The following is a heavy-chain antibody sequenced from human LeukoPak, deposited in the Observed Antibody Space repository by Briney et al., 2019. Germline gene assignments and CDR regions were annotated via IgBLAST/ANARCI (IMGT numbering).Heavy chain of an antibody. CDR3: ARVRSPPHFDY. Sequence: SQTLSLTCTVSGVSISSGSYYWSWIRQPPGKGLEWIGYIYYSGSTNYNPSLKSRVTISVDTSKNQFSLKLSSVTAADTAVYYCARVRSPPHFDYWGQGTLVTVSS. CDR1: GVSISSGSYY. J-gene: IGHJ4*02. V-gene: IGHV4-61*01. CDR2: IYYSGST. D-gene: IGHD6-6*01.